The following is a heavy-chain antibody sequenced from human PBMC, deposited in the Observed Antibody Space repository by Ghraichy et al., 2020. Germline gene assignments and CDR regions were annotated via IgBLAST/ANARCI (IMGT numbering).Heavy chain of an antibody. D-gene: IGHD3-3*02. CDR3: ARHSIFGFDY. CDR1: GGSISSSSYY. V-gene: IGHV4-39*01. J-gene: IGHJ4*02. CDR2: IYYSGST. Sequence: SETLSLTCTVSGGSISSSSYYWGWIRQPPGKGLEWIGSIYYSGSTYYNPSLKSRVTISVDTSKNQFSLKLSSVTAADTAVYYCARHSIFGFDYWGQGTLVTVSS.